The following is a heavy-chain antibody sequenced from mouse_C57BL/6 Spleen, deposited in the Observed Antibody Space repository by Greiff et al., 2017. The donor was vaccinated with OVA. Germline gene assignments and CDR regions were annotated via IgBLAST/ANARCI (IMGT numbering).Heavy chain of an antibody. CDR3: ASGRGNYGLGY. CDR2: IYPGSGST. V-gene: IGHV1-55*01. D-gene: IGHD1-2*01. Sequence: QVQLQQPGAELVKPGASVKMSCKASGYTFTSYWITWVKQRPGQGLEWIGDIYPGSGSTNYNEKFKSKATLTVDTSSSTAYMQLSSLTSDDSAVYYCASGRGNYGLGYWGQGTLVTVSA. J-gene: IGHJ3*01. CDR1: GYTFTSYW.